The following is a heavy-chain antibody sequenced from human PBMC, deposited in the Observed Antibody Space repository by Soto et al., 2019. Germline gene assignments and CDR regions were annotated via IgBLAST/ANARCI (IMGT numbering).Heavy chain of an antibody. CDR1: GFTFSSYS. CDR2: ISSSSSTI. V-gene: IGHV3-48*02. D-gene: IGHD3-22*01. J-gene: IGHJ4*02. Sequence: GGSLRLSCAASGFTFSSYSMNWVRQAPGKGLEWVSYISSSSSTIYYADSVKGRFTISRDNAKNSLYLQMNSLRDEDTAVYYCASKIATYYYDSSGYYPPDYWGQGTLVTVSS. CDR3: ASKIATYYYDSSGYYPPDY.